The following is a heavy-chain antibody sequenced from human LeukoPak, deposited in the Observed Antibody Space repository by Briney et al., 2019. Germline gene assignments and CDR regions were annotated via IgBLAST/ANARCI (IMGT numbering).Heavy chain of an antibody. CDR2: ISLSGPT. D-gene: IGHD2-8*01. Sequence: SETLSLTCGVSGGSITTTNWGSWVRQPPGQGLEWIGEISLSGPTNYNPSLKSRVTVSLDKSKNLLFLKMTSVTAADTAVYYCSRENGAFSPFGYWGQGTLVTVSS. CDR3: SRENGAFSPFGY. V-gene: IGHV4-4*02. CDR1: GGSITTTNW. J-gene: IGHJ4*02.